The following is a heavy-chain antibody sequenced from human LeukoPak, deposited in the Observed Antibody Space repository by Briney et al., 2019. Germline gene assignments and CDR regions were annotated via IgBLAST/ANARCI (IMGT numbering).Heavy chain of an antibody. V-gene: IGHV3-48*03. CDR1: GFTFSSYE. CDR3: ARAGRYFDY. Sequence: GGSLRLSCAASGFTFSSYEMNWVRQAPGKGLECFSFISSSGSTIYYADSVKGRFTISRDNAKNSLYLQMNSLRAEDTAIYYCARAGRYFDYWGQGTLVTVSS. J-gene: IGHJ4*02. CDR2: ISSSGSTI.